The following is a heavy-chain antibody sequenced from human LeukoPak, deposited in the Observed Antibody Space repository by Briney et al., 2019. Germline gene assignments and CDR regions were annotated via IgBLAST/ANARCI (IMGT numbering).Heavy chain of an antibody. CDR2: ISGSGGST. J-gene: IGHJ4*02. D-gene: IGHD4-11*01. CDR1: GFTFSSYA. CDR3: AKGGDYPFDY. V-gene: IGHV3-23*01. Sequence: SGGSLRLSCAASGFTFSSYAMSWVRQAPGKRLEWVSAISGSGGSTYYADSVKGRFTISRDNSKNTLYLQMNSLRAEDTAVYYCAKGGDYPFDYWGQGTLVTVSS.